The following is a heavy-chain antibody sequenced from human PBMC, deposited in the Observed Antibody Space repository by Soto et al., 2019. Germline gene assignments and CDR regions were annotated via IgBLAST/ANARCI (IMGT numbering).Heavy chain of an antibody. CDR2: IWYDGSNK. CDR3: ARDGSILVVPAAMAYYYYYMAV. V-gene: IGHV3-33*01. Sequence: QVQLVESGGGVVQPGRSLRLSCAASGFTFSSYGMHWVRQAPGKGLEWVAVIWYDGSNKYYADSVKGRFTISRDNSKNTLYLQMNSLRAEDTAVYYCARDGSILVVPAAMAYYYYYMAVWGKGTTVTVSS. CDR1: GFTFSSYG. J-gene: IGHJ6*03. D-gene: IGHD2-2*01.